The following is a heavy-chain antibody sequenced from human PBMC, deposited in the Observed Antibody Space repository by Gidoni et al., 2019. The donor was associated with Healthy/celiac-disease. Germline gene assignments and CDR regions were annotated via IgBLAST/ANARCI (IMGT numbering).Heavy chain of an antibody. D-gene: IGHD6-13*01. CDR1: HGSIISSSNY. CDR3: ARRDIAAAYY. Sequence: QLQLQEPGPGLVKPSETLSLTCTVPHGSIISSSNYWGWIRQPPGKGLEWIVSITYIGSTYYNPSLKSRFTISVDTSKNQFSLKLSSVTAADTAVYYCARRDIAAAYYLGQGTLVTVPS. V-gene: IGHV4-39*01. J-gene: IGHJ4*02. CDR2: ITYIGST.